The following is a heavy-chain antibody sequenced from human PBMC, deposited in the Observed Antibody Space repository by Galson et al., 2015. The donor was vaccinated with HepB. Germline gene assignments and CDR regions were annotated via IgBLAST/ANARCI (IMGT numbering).Heavy chain of an antibody. CDR2: IWYDGSDK. V-gene: IGHV3-33*01. J-gene: IGHJ5*02. CDR3: ARDPITMIRGGTAGWFDP. Sequence: SLRLSCAASGFTFSSYGMHWVRQAPGKGLEWVALIWYDGSDKYYADSVKGRFTISRDNSKNTLHLQMNSLRAEDTAVYYCARDPITMIRGGTAGWFDPWGQGTLVTVSS. CDR1: GFTFSSYG. D-gene: IGHD3-10*01.